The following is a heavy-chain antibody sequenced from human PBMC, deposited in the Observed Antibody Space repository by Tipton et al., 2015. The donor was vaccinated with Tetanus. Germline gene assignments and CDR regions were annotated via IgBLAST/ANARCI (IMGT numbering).Heavy chain of an antibody. CDR1: GYTFTSYG. CDR2: ISAYNGNT. V-gene: IGHV1-18*01. D-gene: IGHD5-18*01. CDR3: AGVTALAVAPHSSIDAFDI. J-gene: IGHJ3*02. Sequence: QLVQSGPEVKKPGASVKVSCKASGYTFTSYGISWVRQAPGQGLEWMGWISAYNGNTNYAQKLQGRVTMTTDTSTSTAYMELRSRGPAATPVFSGAGVTALAVAPHSSIDAFDIWGQGTMVTVSS.